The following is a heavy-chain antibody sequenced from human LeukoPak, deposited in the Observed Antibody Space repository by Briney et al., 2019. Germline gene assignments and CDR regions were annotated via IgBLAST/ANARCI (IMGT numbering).Heavy chain of an antibody. CDR2: IIPIFGTV. V-gene: IGHV1-69*13. Sequence: SVKVSCKASGGTFSSYAISWVRQAPGQGLEWMGGIIPIFGTVNYAQKFQGRVTITADESTSTAYMELSSLRSEDTAVYYCARSLHSGSYYSTGGYWGQGALVTVSS. CDR3: ARSLHSGSYYSTGGY. CDR1: GGTFSSYA. D-gene: IGHD3-10*01. J-gene: IGHJ4*02.